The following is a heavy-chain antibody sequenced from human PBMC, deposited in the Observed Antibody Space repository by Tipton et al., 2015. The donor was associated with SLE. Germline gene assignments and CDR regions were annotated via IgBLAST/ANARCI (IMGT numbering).Heavy chain of an antibody. V-gene: IGHV4-34*01. CDR3: ARGLFGGSYDY. CDR2: INHSGST. CDR1: GGSFSGYY. D-gene: IGHD1-26*01. J-gene: IGHJ4*02. Sequence: TLSLTCAVYGGSFSGYYWSWIRQPPGKGLEWIGEINHSGSTNYNPSLKSRVTISVDTSKNQFSLKLSSVTAADTAVYYCARGLFGGSYDYWGQGILVTVSS.